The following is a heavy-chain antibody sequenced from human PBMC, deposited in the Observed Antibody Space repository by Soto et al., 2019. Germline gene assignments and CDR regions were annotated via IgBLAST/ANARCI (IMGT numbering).Heavy chain of an antibody. V-gene: IGHV3-23*01. Sequence: EVQVLDSGGGLVQPGGSLRLSCAASGFTFNNYAMNWVRQAPGKGLEWVATISATGGSTYYAYSVKGRFTISRDNSKNTLYLQMNGLRVEDTAVYYCAKDRLAGNFDYWGQGTQVTVSS. CDR2: ISATGGST. CDR3: AKDRLAGNFDY. CDR1: GFTFNNYA. J-gene: IGHJ4*02.